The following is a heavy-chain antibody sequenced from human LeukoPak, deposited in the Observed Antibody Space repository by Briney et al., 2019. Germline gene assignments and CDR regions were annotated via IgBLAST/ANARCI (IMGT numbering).Heavy chain of an antibody. J-gene: IGHJ4*02. CDR1: GYTFTSYA. CDR3: ARYYYDSSGLYFDY. V-gene: IGHV7-4-1*02. CDR2: TNTNTGNP. Sequence: ASVKVSCKASGYTFTSYAMNWVRQAPGQGLEWMGWTNTNTGNPTYAQGFTGRFVFSLDTSVSRAYLQISSLKAEDTAVYYCARYYYDSSGLYFDYWGQGTLVTVSS. D-gene: IGHD3-22*01.